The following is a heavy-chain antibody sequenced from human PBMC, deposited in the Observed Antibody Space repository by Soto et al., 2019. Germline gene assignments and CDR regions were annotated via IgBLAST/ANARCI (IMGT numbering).Heavy chain of an antibody. CDR3: AKSWGNTWELYYFDS. Sequence: EVQLLESGGGLVQPGGSLRLSCAASGLIFETYSMSWVRQPPGKGLEWVSGISGAGGSTYYADSVKGRFTISRDNSKNTLYLQVNSLRTEDTAVYYCAKSWGNTWELYYFDSGGQGTLVTVSS. CDR2: ISGAGGST. J-gene: IGHJ4*02. CDR1: GLIFETYS. D-gene: IGHD1-7*01. V-gene: IGHV3-23*01.